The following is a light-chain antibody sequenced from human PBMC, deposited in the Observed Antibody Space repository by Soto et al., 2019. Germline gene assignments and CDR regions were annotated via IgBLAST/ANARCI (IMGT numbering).Light chain of an antibody. Sequence: EIVMTQSPATLSVSLGERPTLSCRASQSVSRNLAWYQQKPGQAQRLLIYGASTRANGIPGRFSGSGSGTEFTLTISSLQSEDFAVYYCQQYNKWPPITFGQGTRLEIK. CDR1: QSVSRN. V-gene: IGKV3-15*01. CDR2: GAS. CDR3: QQYNKWPPIT. J-gene: IGKJ5*01.